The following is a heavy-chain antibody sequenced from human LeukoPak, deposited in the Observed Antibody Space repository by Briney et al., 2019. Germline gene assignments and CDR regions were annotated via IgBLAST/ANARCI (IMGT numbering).Heavy chain of an antibody. CDR2: INPNSGGT. V-gene: IGHV1-2*06. CDR3: ALVLGRYDFWSGYQN. Sequence: EASVKVSCKASGYAFTGYYMHWVRQAPGQGLEWMGRINPNSGGTNYAQKFQGRVTMTRDTSISTAYMELSRLRSDDTAVYYCALVLGRYDFWSGYQNWGQGTLVTVSS. J-gene: IGHJ4*02. CDR1: GYAFTGYY. D-gene: IGHD3-3*01.